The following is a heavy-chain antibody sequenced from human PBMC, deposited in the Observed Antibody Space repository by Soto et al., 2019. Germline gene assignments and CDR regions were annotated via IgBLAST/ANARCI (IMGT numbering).Heavy chain of an antibody. V-gene: IGHV3-73*01. Sequence: SLRLSCAASGFTLSGSSMNWFRQASGKGLEWVGRIRSKTNTYATAYGASVRGRFTISRDDSKNAVYLQMNSLKIEDTAVYYCTRSLGATDYYYLYGMEVWGQGTTVTVSS. CDR2: IRSKTNTYAT. CDR3: TRSLGATDYYYLYGMEV. J-gene: IGHJ6*02. D-gene: IGHD3-16*01. CDR1: GFTLSGSS.